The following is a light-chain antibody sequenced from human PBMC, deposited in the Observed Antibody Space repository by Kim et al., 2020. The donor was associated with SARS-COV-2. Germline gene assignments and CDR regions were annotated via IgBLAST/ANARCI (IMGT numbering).Light chain of an antibody. Sequence: DIQMTQSPSSLSASVGDRVTISCRASQDSETWVNWYQQKPGKAPRSLIYAASSLQRGVPSRFIGGGSGTYFTLTISSLQPEDFATYYSQQYNTSPYTLGQGTKLEI. CDR2: AAS. J-gene: IGKJ2*01. CDR1: QDSETW. CDR3: QQYNTSPYT. V-gene: IGKV1D-16*01.